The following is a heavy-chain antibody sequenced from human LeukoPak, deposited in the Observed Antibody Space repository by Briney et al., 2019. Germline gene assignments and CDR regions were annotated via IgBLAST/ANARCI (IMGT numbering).Heavy chain of an antibody. CDR1: GHTFRNYY. V-gene: IGHV1-46*01. CDR2: INPSADIT. J-gene: IGHJ5*02. D-gene: IGHD3-3*01. CDR3: ARGALQWDLFGNWFDP. Sequence: ASVKVSCKASGHTFRNYYVYWVRQAPGHGLDWMGIINPSADITAYAQKFQGRVTMTRDTSMSTVYMELSSLRSEDTAVYYCARGALQWDLFGNWFDPWGQGTLVTVSS.